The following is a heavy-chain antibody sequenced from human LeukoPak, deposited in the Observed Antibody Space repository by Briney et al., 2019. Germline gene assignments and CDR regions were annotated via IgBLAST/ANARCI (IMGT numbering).Heavy chain of an antibody. V-gene: IGHV4-4*02. CDR3: ARVGSVWQQPRGWFDP. D-gene: IGHD6-13*01. J-gene: IGHJ5*02. Sequence: SGTLSLTCAVSGGSISSSNWWSWVRQPPGKGLEWIGEIYHSGSTNYNPSLKSRVTISVDKSKNQFSLKLSSVTAADTAVYYCARVGSVWQQPRGWFDPWGQGTLVTVSS. CDR2: IYHSGST. CDR1: GGSISSSNW.